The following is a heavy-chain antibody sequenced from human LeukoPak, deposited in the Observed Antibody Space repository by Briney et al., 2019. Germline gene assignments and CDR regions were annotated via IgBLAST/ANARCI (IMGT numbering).Heavy chain of an antibody. CDR3: ARAHDDPERYYYYMDV. Sequence: PSETLSLTCTVSGGSISSSNWWSWVRQPPGKGLEWIGEIYHSGSTNYNPSLKSRVTISVDKSKNQFSLKLSSVTAADTAVYYCARAHDDPERYYYYMDVWGKGTTVTVSS. V-gene: IGHV4-4*02. CDR1: GGSISSSNW. CDR2: IYHSGST. D-gene: IGHD1-1*01. J-gene: IGHJ6*03.